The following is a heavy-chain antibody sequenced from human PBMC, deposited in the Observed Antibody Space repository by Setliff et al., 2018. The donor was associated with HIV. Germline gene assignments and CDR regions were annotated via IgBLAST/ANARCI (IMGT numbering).Heavy chain of an antibody. V-gene: IGHV4-59*01. D-gene: IGHD4-17*01. CDR2: IFYTGTT. CDR3: ARDRPPSTVDMLGAFDR. CDR1: HGSISPFY. Sequence: PSETLSLTCTVSHGSISPFYWSWMRQPPGKGLEWIGYIFYTGTTKYNPSLKSRVSMSVDMSKNQLSLKPKSVTAADTAVYYCARDRPPSTVDMLGAFDRWGQGTKVTVSS. J-gene: IGHJ3*02.